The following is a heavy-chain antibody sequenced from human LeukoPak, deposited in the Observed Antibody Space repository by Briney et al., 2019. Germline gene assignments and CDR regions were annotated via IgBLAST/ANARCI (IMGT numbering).Heavy chain of an antibody. V-gene: IGHV3-48*01. CDR3: ARDPPHGMDV. CDR2: ISSTSITI. CDR1: GFTFANYN. J-gene: IGHJ6*02. Sequence: GGSLRLSCAPSGFTFANYNFNWVRQAPGKGLEWVSYISSTSITIYYADSMKGRFTISRDSAKNSLYLQMNSLRAEDTAVYYCARDPPHGMDVWGQGNTGTVSS.